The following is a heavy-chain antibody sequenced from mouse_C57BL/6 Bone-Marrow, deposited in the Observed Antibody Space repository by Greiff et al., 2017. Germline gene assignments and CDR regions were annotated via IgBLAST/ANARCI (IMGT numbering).Heavy chain of an antibody. J-gene: IGHJ1*03. D-gene: IGHD1-1*01. CDR2: IYIGNGYT. V-gene: IGHV1-58*01. CDR3: ARGGNDGSSYWYFDV. CDR1: GYTFTSYG. Sequence: LVGPGSSVKMSCKTSGYTFTSYGINWVKQRPGQGLEWIGYIYIGNGYTEYNEKFKGKATLTSDTSSSTASMQLSSLTSEDSAIYFCARGGNDGSSYWYFDVWGTGTTVTVSS.